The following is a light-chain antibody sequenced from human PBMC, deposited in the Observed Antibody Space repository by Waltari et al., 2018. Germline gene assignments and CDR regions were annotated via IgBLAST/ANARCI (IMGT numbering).Light chain of an antibody. CDR1: GPNIGAVYD. CDR2: GNN. CDR3: QSYDRSLSVV. J-gene: IGLJ2*01. V-gene: IGLV1-40*01. Sequence: QSALTQPPSVSGAPGQRVTISCTWSGPNIGAVYDVHWYQQFPGTVPKLLPSGNNNRPSGVPDRFSASKTGTSASLAITGLQAEDEADYYCQSYDRSLSVVFGGGTKLTVL.